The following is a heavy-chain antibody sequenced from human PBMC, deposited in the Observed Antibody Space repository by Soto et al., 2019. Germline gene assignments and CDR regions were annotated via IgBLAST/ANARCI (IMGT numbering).Heavy chain of an antibody. D-gene: IGHD1-1*01. V-gene: IGHV3-7*05. CDR2: INRDGSAK. J-gene: IGHJ4*02. CDR3: ARSHEREDDF. CDR1: GFIFSGFW. Sequence: EVKLVESGGGLVQPGGSLTLSCATSGFIFSGFWMSWVRQAPGQGLEWVANINRDGSAKYYADSFNGRFTVSRDNAANSLYLQMNSLRVEDTAVYYCARSHEREDDFWGQGTLVIVSS.